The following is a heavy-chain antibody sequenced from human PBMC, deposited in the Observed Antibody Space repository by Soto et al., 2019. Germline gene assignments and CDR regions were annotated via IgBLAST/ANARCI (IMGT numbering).Heavy chain of an antibody. D-gene: IGHD3-10*01. CDR2: IWFDGSNE. V-gene: IGHV3-33*01. CDR3: ARDYIYGSGTSYGPKWFEP. CDR1: GFTFSNYG. Sequence: QVQLVESGGGVVQPGKSLRLSCAASGFTFSNYGMHWIRQAPGKGLEWVAIIWFDGSNENYADSVKGRFTISRDNARNTLYLQMNSLSVEDTAVYYCARDYIYGSGTSYGPKWFEPWGQGTLVTVSS. J-gene: IGHJ5*02.